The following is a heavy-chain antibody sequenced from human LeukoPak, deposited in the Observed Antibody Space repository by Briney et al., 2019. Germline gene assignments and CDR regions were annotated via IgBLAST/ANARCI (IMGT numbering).Heavy chain of an antibody. CDR1: GFTFSSYG. Sequence: AGGSLRLSCAASGFTFSSYGMHWVRQAPGKGLEWVAVIWYDGSNKYYADSVKGRFTISRDNSKNTLYLQMNSLRAEDTAVYYCARVRHLSPLDYWGQGTLVTVSS. CDR3: ARVRHLSPLDY. CDR2: IWYDGSNK. J-gene: IGHJ4*02. V-gene: IGHV3-33*01.